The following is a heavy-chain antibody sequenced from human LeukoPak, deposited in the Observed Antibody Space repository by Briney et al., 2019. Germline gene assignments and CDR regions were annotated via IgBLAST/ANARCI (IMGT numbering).Heavy chain of an antibody. D-gene: IGHD1-20*01. CDR2: VSPYDGNT. CDR1: NYTFASYG. J-gene: IGHJ3*01. CDR3: VRVWPPNAVDRGMTYSDFTALDV. V-gene: IGHV1-18*01. Sequence: ASVKVSCKASNYTFASYGLSWVRQAPGQGLQWVGWVSPYDGNTNYAQRFQARVTMSIDKSTRTVYMELRRLRLDDTAVYYCVRVWPPNAVDRGMTYSDFTALDVWGQGTTVIVSS.